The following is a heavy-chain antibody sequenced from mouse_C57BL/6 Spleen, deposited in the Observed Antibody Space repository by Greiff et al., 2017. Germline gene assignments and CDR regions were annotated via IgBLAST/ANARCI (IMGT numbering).Heavy chain of an antibody. CDR1: GFNIKDDY. J-gene: IGHJ3*01. D-gene: IGHD2-2*01. V-gene: IGHV14-4*01. CDR2: LDPENGDT. Sequence: EVQLQQSGAELVRPGASVKLSCTASGFNIKDDYMHWVKQRPEQGLEWIGWLDPENGDTEYASKFQGKATITADTSSNTAYLQLSSLTSEDTAVYYCTTGGYPFAYWGQGTLVTVSA. CDR3: TTGGYPFAY.